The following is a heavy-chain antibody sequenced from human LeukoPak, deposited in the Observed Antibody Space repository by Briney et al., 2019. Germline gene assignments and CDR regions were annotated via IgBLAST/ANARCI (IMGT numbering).Heavy chain of an antibody. CDR1: GGTFSSYT. J-gene: IGHJ4*02. D-gene: IGHD5-18*01. V-gene: IGHV1-69*04. CDR2: IIPILGIA. CDR3: ARDQGYSYGYTGFDY. Sequence: SVKVSCKASGGTFSSYTISWVRQAPGQGLEWMGRIIPILGIANYAQKFQGRVTITADKSTSTAYMELSSLRPEDTAVYYCARDQGYSYGYTGFDYWGQGTLVTVSS.